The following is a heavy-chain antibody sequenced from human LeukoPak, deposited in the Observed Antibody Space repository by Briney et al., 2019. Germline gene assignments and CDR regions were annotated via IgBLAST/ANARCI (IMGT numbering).Heavy chain of an antibody. J-gene: IGHJ5*02. Sequence: PGGFLRLSCAASGFTFDDYGMSWVRQAPGKGLEWVSGINWNGGSTGYADSVKGRFTISRDNAKNSLYLQMNSLRAEDTALYHCARSGHSGYESWFDPWGQGTLVTVSS. CDR3: ARSGHSGYESWFDP. V-gene: IGHV3-20*01. D-gene: IGHD5-12*01. CDR1: GFTFDDYG. CDR2: INWNGGST.